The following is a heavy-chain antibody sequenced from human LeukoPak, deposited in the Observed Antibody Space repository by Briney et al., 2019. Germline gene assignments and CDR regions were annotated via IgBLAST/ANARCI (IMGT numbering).Heavy chain of an antibody. CDR1: GFTFDDYA. D-gene: IGHD6-13*01. Sequence: GGSLRLSCAASGFTFDDYAMHWVRQAPGKVLEWVSAISWNSGSIGYADSVKGRFTISRDNAKNSLYLQMNSLRADDTALYYCAKDIAHYIFRIAAAGPLDYWGQGTLVTVSS. V-gene: IGHV3-9*01. CDR3: AKDIAHYIFRIAAAGPLDY. J-gene: IGHJ4*02. CDR2: ISWNSGSI.